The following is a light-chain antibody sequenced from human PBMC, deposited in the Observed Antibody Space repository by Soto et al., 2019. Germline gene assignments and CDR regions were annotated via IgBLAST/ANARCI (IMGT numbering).Light chain of an antibody. CDR1: HDISAY. Sequence: DIQVTQSPSFLSASVGDRVTITCRASHDISAYLAWYQQKPGNAPQLLIYAAATLQSGVPSRFSGSGSGTDFTLTITSLQPEDCATYYCQKLNNYPRTFGQGTKLEIK. V-gene: IGKV1-9*01. CDR2: AAA. J-gene: IGKJ2*01. CDR3: QKLNNYPRT.